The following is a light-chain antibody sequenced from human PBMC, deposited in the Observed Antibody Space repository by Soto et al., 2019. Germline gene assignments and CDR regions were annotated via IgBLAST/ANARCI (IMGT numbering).Light chain of an antibody. V-gene: IGKV3-20*01. CDR1: QSVSSSY. Sequence: EIVLTQSPGTLSLSPGERAVLSCSASQSVSSSYLAWYRQKPGQAPSLLIYGASSRATGIPDRFSGSGSGTDFTLTISRLEPEDFAVYYCQQYGSSPRTFGQGTKV. CDR2: GAS. J-gene: IGKJ1*01. CDR3: QQYGSSPRT.